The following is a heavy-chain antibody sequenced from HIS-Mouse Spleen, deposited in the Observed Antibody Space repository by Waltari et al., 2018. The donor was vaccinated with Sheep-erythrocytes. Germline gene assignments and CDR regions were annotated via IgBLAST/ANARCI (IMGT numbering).Heavy chain of an antibody. D-gene: IGHD1-26*01. CDR3: ARDQGDSGSYYYYYGMDV. CDR2: ISSSSSYI. CDR1: GFPFRTHS. Sequence: EVQLVESGGCLVKPGGSLRLTCSPSGFPFRTHSITLVRQAPGKGLEWVSSISSSSSYIYYADSVKGRFTISRDNAKNSLYLQMNSLRAEDTAVYYCARDQGDSGSYYYYYGMDVWGQGTTVTVSS. J-gene: IGHJ6*02. V-gene: IGHV3-21*01.